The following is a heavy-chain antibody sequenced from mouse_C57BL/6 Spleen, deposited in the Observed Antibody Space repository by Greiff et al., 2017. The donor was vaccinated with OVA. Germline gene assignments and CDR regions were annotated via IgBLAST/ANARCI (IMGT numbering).Heavy chain of an antibody. J-gene: IGHJ2*01. D-gene: IGHD1-1*01. V-gene: IGHV1-69*01. CDR3: ALYDSSFYFDY. CDR2: IDPSDSYT. CDR1: GYTFTSYW. Sequence: VQLQQPGAELVMPGASVKLSCKASGYTFTSYWMHWVKQRPGQGLEWIGEIDPSDSYTNYNQKFKGKSTLTVDKSSSTAYMQLISLTSEDSAVYYCALYDSSFYFDYWGQGTTLTVSS.